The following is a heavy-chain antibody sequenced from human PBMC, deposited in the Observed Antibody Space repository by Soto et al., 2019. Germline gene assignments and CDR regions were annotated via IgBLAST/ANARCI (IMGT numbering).Heavy chain of an antibody. Sequence: QDQLVQSGVEVKKPGASVKVSCQASGYTFTNYGITWLRQAPGQGLEWMGWVSAYNRNTNYAQRFQDRVTMTTDTSTRTAYMELRNLKSDDTAIYFCARERQYGPLLYWGQGTLVTVSS. V-gene: IGHV1-18*01. D-gene: IGHD1-26*01. CDR3: ARERQYGPLLY. CDR1: GYTFTNYG. CDR2: VSAYNRNT. J-gene: IGHJ4*02.